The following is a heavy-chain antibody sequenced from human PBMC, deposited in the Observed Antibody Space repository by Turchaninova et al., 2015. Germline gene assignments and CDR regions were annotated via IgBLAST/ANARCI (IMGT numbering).Heavy chain of an antibody. CDR2: IYWDDDK. D-gene: IGHD5-12*01. V-gene: IGHV2-5*02. CDR3: AHRRYGYSFGWDY. CDR1: GFSLSTSGVG. J-gene: IGHJ4*02. Sequence: QITLQESGPTLVNPTQTLTLTCTLSGFSLSTSGVGVGWIRQPPGKALEWLSLIYWDDDKRYSPSLKNRLTITNDTSKNQVVLTMTSMDPVDTATYYCAHRRYGYSFGWDYWGQGTPVTVSS.